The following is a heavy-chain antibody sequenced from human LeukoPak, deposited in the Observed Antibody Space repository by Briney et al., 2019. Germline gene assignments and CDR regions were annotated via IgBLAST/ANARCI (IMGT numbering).Heavy chain of an antibody. Sequence: ASVKVSCKASGYTFTSYGISWVRQAPGQVLEWMGWISAYNGNTNYAQKLQGRVTMTTDTSTSTAYMELRSLRSDDTAVYYCATGVIVGATSWFDPWGQGTLVTVSS. D-gene: IGHD1-26*01. CDR1: GYTFTSYG. CDR3: ATGVIVGATSWFDP. V-gene: IGHV1-18*01. J-gene: IGHJ5*02. CDR2: ISAYNGNT.